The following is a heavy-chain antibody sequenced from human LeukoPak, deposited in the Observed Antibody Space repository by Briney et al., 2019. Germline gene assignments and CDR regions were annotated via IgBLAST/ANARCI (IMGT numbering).Heavy chain of an antibody. Sequence: GGSLRLSCAASGFTFSSYGMHWVRQAPGKGLEWVAVIWYDGSNKYYADSVKGRFTISRDNSKNTLYLQMNRLRAEDTAVYYCARDGSSGRFDYWGQGTLVTVSS. D-gene: IGHD3-22*01. CDR1: GFTFSSYG. J-gene: IGHJ4*02. CDR2: IWYDGSNK. CDR3: ARDGSSGRFDY. V-gene: IGHV3-33*01.